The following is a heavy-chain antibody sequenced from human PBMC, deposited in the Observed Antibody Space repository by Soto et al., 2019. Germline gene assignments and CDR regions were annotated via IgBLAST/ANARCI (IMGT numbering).Heavy chain of an antibody. V-gene: IGHV3-13*01. CDR1: GFTFSNYD. CDR2: IGAAGDT. CDR3: ARGVLGPGDYYYGLDV. D-gene: IGHD2-8*02. J-gene: IGHJ6*02. Sequence: VGSLRLSCAASGFTFSNYDMHWVRQAKGKGLEWLSGIGAAGDTFYPGSVSGRFTISRENAKNSLNLQINSLRAGDTAVYFCARGVLGPGDYYYGLDVWGQGTTVTVYS.